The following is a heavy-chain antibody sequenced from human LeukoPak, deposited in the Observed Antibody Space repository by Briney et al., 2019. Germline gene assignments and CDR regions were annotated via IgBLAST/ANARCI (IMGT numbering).Heavy chain of an antibody. Sequence: GGSLRLSCAASGFTFSNNWMSWVRQAPGKGLEWVANIKRDGSEKYYVDSVKGRFTISRDNTKNSLNLQMNSLRADDTAIYYCARDDFSGSYSDWGQGTLVTVSS. CDR2: IKRDGSEK. CDR3: ARDDFSGSYSD. CDR1: GFTFSNNW. D-gene: IGHD1-26*01. V-gene: IGHV3-7*01. J-gene: IGHJ4*02.